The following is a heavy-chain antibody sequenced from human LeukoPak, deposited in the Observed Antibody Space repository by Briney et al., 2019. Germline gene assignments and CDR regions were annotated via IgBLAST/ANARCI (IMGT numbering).Heavy chain of an antibody. J-gene: IGHJ4*02. CDR1: GFTFNDYA. D-gene: IGHD2-21*01. CDR2: ISYDGYDK. CDR3: ARDFFPIVDSTWYEIGY. V-gene: IGHV3-30-3*01. Sequence: GGSLRLSCAASGFTFNDYAMYWVRQAPGKGLEWVTLISYDGYDKSYADSVRGRFTISRDNSRNTLYLQMDSLRSEDTAVYYCARDFFPIVDSTWYEIGYWGQGTLLTVSS.